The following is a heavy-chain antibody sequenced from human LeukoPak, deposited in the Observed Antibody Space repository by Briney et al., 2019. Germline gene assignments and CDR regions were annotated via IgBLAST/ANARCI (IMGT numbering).Heavy chain of an antibody. CDR1: GFTFSDYY. V-gene: IGHV3-11*06. CDR3: ARVPIVVVPAAQTYYFDY. Sequence: GGSLRLSCAASGFTFSDYYMSWLRQAPGKGLEWVSYISSSSSYTNYADSVKGRFTISRDNAKNSLYLQMNSLRAEDTAVYYCARVPIVVVPAAQTYYFDYWGQGSLVTVSS. J-gene: IGHJ4*02. CDR2: ISSSSSYT. D-gene: IGHD2-2*01.